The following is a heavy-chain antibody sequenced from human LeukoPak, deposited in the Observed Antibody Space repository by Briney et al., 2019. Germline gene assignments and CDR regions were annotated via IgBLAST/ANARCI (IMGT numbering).Heavy chain of an antibody. Sequence: AASVTVSCTASGYTFVGYYLHWVRQAPGQGLEWMGIINPSGGSTSYAQKFQGRVTMTRDTSTSTVYMELSSLRSEDTAVYYCARFVDEAAAGTGDDKTSNWGQGTLVTVSS. V-gene: IGHV1-46*01. D-gene: IGHD6-13*01. J-gene: IGHJ4*02. CDR2: INPSGGST. CDR1: GYTFVGYY. CDR3: ARFVDEAAAGTGDDKTSN.